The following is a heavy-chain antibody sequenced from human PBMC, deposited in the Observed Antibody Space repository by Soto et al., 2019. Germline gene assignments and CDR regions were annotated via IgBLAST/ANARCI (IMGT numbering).Heavy chain of an antibody. D-gene: IGHD1-26*01. CDR1: GGSISSSSYY. V-gene: IGHV4-39*01. CDR2: IYYSGST. Sequence: SETLALTCTVSGGSISSSSYYWGWIRQPPGKGLEWIGTIYYSGSTYYNPSLKSRVTISVDTSKNQFSLKLSSVTAADTAVYYCARPGKGFYYYYYMDVWGKGTTVTGSS. CDR3: ARPGKGFYYYYYMDV. J-gene: IGHJ6*03.